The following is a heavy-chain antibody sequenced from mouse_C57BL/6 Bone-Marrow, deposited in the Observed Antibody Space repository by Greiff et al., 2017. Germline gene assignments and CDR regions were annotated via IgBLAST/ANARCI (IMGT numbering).Heavy chain of an antibody. CDR3: AREGFYYGSSYVEFAY. V-gene: IGHV1-54*01. J-gene: IGHJ3*01. CDR1: GYAFTNYL. D-gene: IGHD1-1*01. Sequence: VQLQQSGAELVRPGTSVKVSCKASGYAFTNYLIEWVKQRPGQGLEWIGVINPGSGGTNYNEKFKGKATLTADKSSSTAYMQLSSLTSEDSAVYVCAREGFYYGSSYVEFAYWGQGTLVTVSA. CDR2: INPGSGGT.